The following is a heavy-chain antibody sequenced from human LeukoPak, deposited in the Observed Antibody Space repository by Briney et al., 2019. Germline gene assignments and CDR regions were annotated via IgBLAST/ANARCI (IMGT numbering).Heavy chain of an antibody. D-gene: IGHD2-2*01. CDR2: ISYDGSNK. V-gene: IGHV3-30-3*01. CDR1: GFTFSSYA. CDR3: ARDVSLVPARPSGPDY. J-gene: IGHJ4*02. Sequence: GGSLRLSCAASGFTFSSYAMYWVRQAPGKGLEWVAVISYDGSNKYYADSVKGRFTISRDNSKNTLYLQMNSLRAEDTAVYYCARDVSLVPARPSGPDYWGQGTLVTVSS.